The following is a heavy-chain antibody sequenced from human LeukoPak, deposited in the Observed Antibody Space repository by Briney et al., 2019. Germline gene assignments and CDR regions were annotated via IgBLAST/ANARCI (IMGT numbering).Heavy chain of an antibody. V-gene: IGHV1-2*02. Sequence: GASVKVSCKASGYTFIGYYMHWVRQAPGQGLEWMGWINPNSGGTNYAQKFQGRVTMTRDMSTSTVYMELSSLRSEDTAVYYCARGVKGYYYMDVWGKGTTVTVSS. J-gene: IGHJ6*03. CDR3: ARGVKGYYYMDV. CDR1: GYTFIGYY. CDR2: INPNSGGT.